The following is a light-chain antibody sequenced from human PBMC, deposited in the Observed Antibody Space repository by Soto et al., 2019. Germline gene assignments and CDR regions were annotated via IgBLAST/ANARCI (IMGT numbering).Light chain of an antibody. CDR2: GAS. J-gene: IGKJ1*01. Sequence: EIVLTQSPGTLSLSPGERATLSCRASQRVSSGYLAWYQQKPGQAPRLLIYGASNRATDIPDRFSGRGSGTDFTLTISRLEPEDFATYYCLQDHTYPRTFGQGTKVEMK. CDR1: QRVSSGY. CDR3: LQDHTYPRT. V-gene: IGKV3-20*01.